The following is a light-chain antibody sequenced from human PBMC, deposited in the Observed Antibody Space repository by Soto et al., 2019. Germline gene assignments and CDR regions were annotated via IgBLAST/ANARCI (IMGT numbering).Light chain of an antibody. CDR3: QQRSNWPIT. V-gene: IGKV3-11*01. CDR1: QSVSSY. Sequence: EIVLTQYPATLSLSPGERATLSGRASQSVSSYLAWYQQKPGQAPRLLIYDASNRATGIPARFSGSGSGTDFTLTISSLEPEDFAVYYCQQRSNWPITFGQGTKVDIK. CDR2: DAS. J-gene: IGKJ1*01.